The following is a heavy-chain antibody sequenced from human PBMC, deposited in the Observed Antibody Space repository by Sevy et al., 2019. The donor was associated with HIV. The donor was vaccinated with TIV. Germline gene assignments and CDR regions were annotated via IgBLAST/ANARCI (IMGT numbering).Heavy chain of an antibody. J-gene: IGHJ4*02. CDR3: ARDKGEILSSAFDY. V-gene: IGHV3-30*04. CDR1: GFTFSDFR. Sequence: GGSLRLSCAASGFTFSDFRMHWVRQAPGKGLEWVAVISYDARNTKYNPDSVKGRFTISRDNSKNTRYLQINSLRPEETAIYYCARDKGEILSSAFDYWGQGTLVTVS. CDR2: ISYDARNTK. D-gene: IGHD3-16*01.